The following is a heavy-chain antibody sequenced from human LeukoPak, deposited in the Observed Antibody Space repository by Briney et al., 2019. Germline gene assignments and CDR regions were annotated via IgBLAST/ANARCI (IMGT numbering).Heavy chain of an antibody. V-gene: IGHV3-7*01. Sequence: GGSLRLSCAASGFTFSSYWMHWVRQAPGKGLEWVADIKQDGSEEYYVDSVKGRFTISRDNAKDSLYLQMNSLRAEDTAVYYCARDRMFRXLNYYXXGMAVWGQGTTVTVSS. J-gene: IGHJ6*02. D-gene: IGHD3-10*01. CDR1: GFTFSSYW. CDR3: ARDRMFRXLNYYXXGMAV. CDR2: IKQDGSEE.